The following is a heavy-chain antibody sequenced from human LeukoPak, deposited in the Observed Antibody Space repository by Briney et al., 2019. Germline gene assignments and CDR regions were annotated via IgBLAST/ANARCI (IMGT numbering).Heavy chain of an antibody. CDR2: IIPILGIA. CDR3: ARDREQYYDILTGYPYH. CDR1: GGTFSSYA. D-gene: IGHD3-9*01. V-gene: IGHV1-69*04. Sequence: SVKVSCKASGGTFSSYAISWVRQAPGQGFEWMGRIIPILGIANYAQKFQGRVTITADKSTSTAYMELSSLRSEDTAVYYCARDREQYYDILTGYPYHWGQGTLVTVSS. J-gene: IGHJ4*02.